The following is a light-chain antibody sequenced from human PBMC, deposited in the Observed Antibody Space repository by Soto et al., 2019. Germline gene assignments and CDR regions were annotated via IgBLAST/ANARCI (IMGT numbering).Light chain of an antibody. CDR2: WAS. CDR1: QSVLYSSNNKNY. CDR3: QQYYSTPT. Sequence: DIVMTQSPDSLAVSLGERATINCKSSQSVLYSSNNKNYLAWYQQKPGQPPKLLMYWASTRESGVPYRFSGSGSGTDFTLTISSLQAEDVAVYYCQQYYSTPTFGQGTKLEIK. J-gene: IGKJ2*01. V-gene: IGKV4-1*01.